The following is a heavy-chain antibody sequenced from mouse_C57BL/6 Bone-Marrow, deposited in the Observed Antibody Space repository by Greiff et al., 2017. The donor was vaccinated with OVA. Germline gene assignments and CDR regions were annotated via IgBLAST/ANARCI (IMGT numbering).Heavy chain of an antibody. CDR2: IWWDDDK. V-gene: IGHV8-8*01. Sequence: QVTLKVSGPGILQPSQTLSLTCSFSGFSLSTFGMGVGWIRHPSGKGLEWLAHIWWDDDKYYNPALKSRLTISKDTSKNQVVLKIASVDTADTATYDCARGANWDGYFDVWGTGTTVTVSA. J-gene: IGHJ1*03. CDR1: GFSLSTFGMG. D-gene: IGHD4-1*01. CDR3: ARGANWDGYFDV.